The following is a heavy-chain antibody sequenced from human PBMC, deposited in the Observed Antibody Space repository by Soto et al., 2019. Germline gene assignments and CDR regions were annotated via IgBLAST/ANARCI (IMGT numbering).Heavy chain of an antibody. Sequence: GGSLRLSCAASGFTFSSYGMHWVRQAPGKGLEWVAVIWYDGSNKYYADSVKGRFTISRDNSKNTLYLQMNSLRAEDTAVYYCAKNPWTHRFWGQGTPVTVSS. D-gene: IGHD5-18*01. J-gene: IGHJ4*02. CDR1: GFTFSSYG. V-gene: IGHV3-33*06. CDR3: AKNPWTHRF. CDR2: IWYDGSNK.